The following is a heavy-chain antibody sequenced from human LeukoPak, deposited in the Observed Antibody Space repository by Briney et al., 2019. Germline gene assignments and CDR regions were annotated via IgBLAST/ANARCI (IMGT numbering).Heavy chain of an antibody. V-gene: IGHV3-49*03. CDR1: GFTFGDYA. Sequence: GGSLRLSCTASGFTFGDYAMSWFRQAPGKGLEWVGFIRSKAYGGTTEYAASVKGRFTISRDDSKSIAYLQMNSVKTEDTAVYYCTRLSIAAAGYTFDYWGQGTLVTVSS. J-gene: IGHJ4*02. D-gene: IGHD6-13*01. CDR3: TRLSIAAAGYTFDY. CDR2: IRSKAYGGTT.